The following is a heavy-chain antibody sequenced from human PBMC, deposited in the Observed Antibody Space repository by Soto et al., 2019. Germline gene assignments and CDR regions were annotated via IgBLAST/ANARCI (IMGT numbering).Heavy chain of an antibody. D-gene: IGHD3-16*01. Sequence: QVQLVQSGDEMKKPGASVRVSCKASGYIFVNYGIAWVRQAPGQGLEWMGWISPYTGDTHSASKVQGRLTMTTDTXXSTAYMVMGSLTSGATSVYYCTMVANYVAATPRDVWGQGTKVSVSS. V-gene: IGHV1-18*01. CDR1: GYIFVNYG. CDR3: TMVANYVAATPRDV. J-gene: IGHJ6*02. CDR2: ISPYTGDT.